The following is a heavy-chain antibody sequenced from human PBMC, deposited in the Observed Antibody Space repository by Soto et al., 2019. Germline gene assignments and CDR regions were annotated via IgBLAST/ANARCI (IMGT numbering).Heavy chain of an antibody. CDR2: IYYSGST. CDR3: ARHPHTYYDFRKLPPIEDYYSGMDV. Sequence: SETLSLTCTVSGGSISSSSYYWGWIRQPPGKGLEWIGSIYYSGSTYYNPSLKSRVTISVDTSKNQFSLKLSSVTAADTAVYYCARHPHTYYDFRKLPPIEDYYSGMDVWGQGTTVTVSS. CDR1: GGSISSSSYY. V-gene: IGHV4-39*01. D-gene: IGHD3-3*01. J-gene: IGHJ6*02.